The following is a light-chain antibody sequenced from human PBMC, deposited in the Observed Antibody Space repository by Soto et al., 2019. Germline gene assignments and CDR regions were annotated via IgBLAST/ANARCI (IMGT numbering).Light chain of an antibody. CDR1: QSINTW. CDR3: HQYCYY. CDR2: DAS. V-gene: IGKV1-5*01. J-gene: IGKJ4*01. Sequence: DIPMTQSPSTLSASVGDRVTITCRARQSINTWLAWYQQKPGKAPKLLIYDASSLESGVPSRFSGSGSGTEFTLTISSLQPDDFATYYCHQYCYYFGGGTKVEIK.